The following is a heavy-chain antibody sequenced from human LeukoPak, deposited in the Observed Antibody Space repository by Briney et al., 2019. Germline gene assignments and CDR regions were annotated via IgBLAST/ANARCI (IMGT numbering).Heavy chain of an antibody. CDR1: GYTFTSYY. V-gene: IGHV1-46*01. CDR2: INPSDDST. CDR3: ARAWRYTDWFDP. J-gene: IGHJ5*02. Sequence: ASVKVSCKASGYTFTSYYMHWVRQAPGQGLEWTGIINPSDDSTIYAQKFQGRVTVTRDTSTSTVYMELSSLRSEDAAVYYCARAWRYTDWFDPWGQGTLVTVSS. D-gene: IGHD1-14*01.